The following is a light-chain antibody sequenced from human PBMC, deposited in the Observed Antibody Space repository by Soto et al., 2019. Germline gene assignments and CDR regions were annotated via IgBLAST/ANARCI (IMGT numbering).Light chain of an antibody. CDR2: AAS. Sequence: EIVLTQSPGTLSLSPGESATLSCRASQSVNSRFLAWYQHKPGQAPRLLIYAASTRATGIPDRFSGSASGTDFHHTISRLEPEDFAVYYCQQYGDSPQNTCGQGPKLEIK. CDR1: QSVNSRF. V-gene: IGKV3-20*01. J-gene: IGKJ2*01. CDR3: QQYGDSPQNT.